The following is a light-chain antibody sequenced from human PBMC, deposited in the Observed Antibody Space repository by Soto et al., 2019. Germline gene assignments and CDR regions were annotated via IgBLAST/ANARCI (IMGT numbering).Light chain of an antibody. CDR1: SSDVGNYDL. Sequence: ALTQPASVSGSPGQSITISCTGTSSDVGNYDLVSWYQQLPGKAPKFILYEGSKRPSGVSNRSSGSKSGNTASLTISGLQAEDEADYYCCSYAGSSTYVFGTGTKV. CDR2: EGS. V-gene: IGLV2-23*01. J-gene: IGLJ1*01. CDR3: CSYAGSSTYV.